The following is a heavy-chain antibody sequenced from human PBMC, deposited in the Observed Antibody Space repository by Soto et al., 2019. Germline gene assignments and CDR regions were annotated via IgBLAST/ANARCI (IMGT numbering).Heavy chain of an antibody. D-gene: IGHD6-6*01. CDR3: AKDLTRQLASWFDP. CDR2: INAHSGGT. V-gene: IGHV1-2*02. Sequence: ASVKVSCKASGFSFTGYYIHWLRQAPGQGLEWMGWINAHSGGTEYAQKFQGRVTLTRDTSIATAYLTLTSLTSDDTALYYCAKDLTRQLASWFDPWGQGTPVTVSS. CDR1: GFSFTGYY. J-gene: IGHJ5*02.